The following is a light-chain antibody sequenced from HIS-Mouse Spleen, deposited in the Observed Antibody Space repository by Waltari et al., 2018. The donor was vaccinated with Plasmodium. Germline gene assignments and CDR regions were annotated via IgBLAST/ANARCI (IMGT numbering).Light chain of an antibody. CDR3: QKYNNWSFT. Sequence: EIVMTQSPATLSVSPGERATLSCRASQSVSSNLAWYQQKPGQAPRLLIYGASTRATGIPARFSGSGSGTEFTLTISSVQSEDFAVYYCQKYNNWSFTFGPGTKVDIK. CDR1: QSVSSN. J-gene: IGKJ3*01. V-gene: IGKV3-15*01. CDR2: GAS.